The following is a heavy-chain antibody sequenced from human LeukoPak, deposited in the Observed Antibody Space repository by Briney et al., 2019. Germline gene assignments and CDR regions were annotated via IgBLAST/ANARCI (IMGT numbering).Heavy chain of an antibody. Sequence: GGSLRLSCAASGFTFSSYGMHWVRQAPGKGLEWVAFIRYDGSNKYYADSVKGRFTISRDNAKNSLYLQMNSLRAEDTALYYCAKDGGYSSGWYGGFDYWGQGTLVTVSS. V-gene: IGHV3-30*02. J-gene: IGHJ4*02. CDR1: GFTFSSYG. CDR2: IRYDGSNK. CDR3: AKDGGYSSGWYGGFDY. D-gene: IGHD6-19*01.